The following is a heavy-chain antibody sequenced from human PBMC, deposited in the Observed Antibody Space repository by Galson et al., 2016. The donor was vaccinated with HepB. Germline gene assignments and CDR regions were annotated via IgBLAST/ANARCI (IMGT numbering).Heavy chain of an antibody. D-gene: IGHD4-17*01. CDR1: GFNFSTFT. J-gene: IGHJ4*02. V-gene: IGHV3-21*05. CDR3: ARMRGDYDY. CDR2: ISSSSSDT. Sequence: SLRLSCSASGFNFSTFTVNWVRQVPGKGLELVSYISSSSSDTNYADSVKGRFTISRDNAKNSLYLQMNSLRAEDTAVYYCARMRGDYDYWGQGTLVTVSS.